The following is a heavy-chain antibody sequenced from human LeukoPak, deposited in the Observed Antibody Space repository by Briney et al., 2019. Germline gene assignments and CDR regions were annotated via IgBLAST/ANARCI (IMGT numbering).Heavy chain of an antibody. CDR2: INPNSGGT. CDR3: ARVTYGDNWFDP. V-gene: IGHV1-2*02. Sequence: ASVKVSCKASGYTFTGYYMHWMRQAPGQGLEWMGWINPNSGGTNYAQKFQGRVTMTRDTSISTAYMELSRLRSDDTAVYYCARVTYGDNWFDPWGQGTLVTVSS. CDR1: GYTFTGYY. D-gene: IGHD4-17*01. J-gene: IGHJ5*02.